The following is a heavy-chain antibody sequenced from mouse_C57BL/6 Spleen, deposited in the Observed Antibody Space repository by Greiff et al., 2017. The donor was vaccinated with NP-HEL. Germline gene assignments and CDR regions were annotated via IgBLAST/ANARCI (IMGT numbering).Heavy chain of an antibody. Sequence: EVQLVESGGGLVKPGGSLKLSCAASGFTFSDYGMHWFRQAPEKGLEWVAYISSGCSTIYYADTVKGRFTISRDNAKTTLFLQMTSLRSDDTAMYYCARMTGSRFFYAMDYWGQGTSVTVSS. D-gene: IGHD1-1*01. J-gene: IGHJ4*01. CDR1: GFTFSDYG. CDR3: ARMTGSRFFYAMDY. V-gene: IGHV5-17*01. CDR2: ISSGCSTI.